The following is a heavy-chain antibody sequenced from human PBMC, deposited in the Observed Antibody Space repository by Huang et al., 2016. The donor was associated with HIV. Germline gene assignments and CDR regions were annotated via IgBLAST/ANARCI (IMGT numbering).Heavy chain of an antibody. Sequence: EVELVESGGGLVKPGGSLRLSCAASGFAFSSDGMNWVRQATGKGLEWVAFIGSDSSYIYCADSVKGRVTIARDNAKSSIYLQLDSLRAEDTAVYYCAYQQWLVGGLNHWGQGTLVVVSS. J-gene: IGHJ5*02. D-gene: IGHD6-19*01. CDR1: GFAFSSDG. CDR2: IGSDSSYI. V-gene: IGHV3-21*02. CDR3: AYQQWLVGGLNH.